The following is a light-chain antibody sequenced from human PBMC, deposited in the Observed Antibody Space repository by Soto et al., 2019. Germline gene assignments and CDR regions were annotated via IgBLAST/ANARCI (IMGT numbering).Light chain of an antibody. V-gene: IGLV1-44*01. J-gene: IGLJ2*01. CDR3: AVWDDSLNGVL. Sequence: QSVLTQPPSASGTPGQRVTISCSGSSSNIRSNSVSWYQQLPGTAPKLLIYSNNQRPSGVPDRFSGSKSGTSASLAISGLQSEDEADYYCAVWDDSLNGVLFGGGTKVTVL. CDR1: SSNIRSNS. CDR2: SNN.